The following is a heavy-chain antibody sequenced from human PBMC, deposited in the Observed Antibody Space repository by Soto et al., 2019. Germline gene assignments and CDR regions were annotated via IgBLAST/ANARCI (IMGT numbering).Heavy chain of an antibody. CDR1: GFTFSSYS. CDR2: ISSSSSYI. V-gene: IGHV3-21*01. D-gene: IGHD3-16*01. Sequence: GGSLRLSCAASGFTFSSYSMNWVRQAPGKGLEWVSSISSSSSYIYYADSVKGRFTISRDNAKNSLYLQMNSLRAEDTAVYYCARGSYDYIWGSAPSEGFLDYWGQGTLVTVSS. J-gene: IGHJ4*02. CDR3: ARGSYDYIWGSAPSEGFLDY.